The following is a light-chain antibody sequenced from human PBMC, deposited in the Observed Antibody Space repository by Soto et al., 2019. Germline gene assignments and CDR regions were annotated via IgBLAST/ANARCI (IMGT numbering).Light chain of an antibody. V-gene: IGKV1-8*01. CDR1: QDVGRY. J-gene: IGKJ1*01. CDR2: GAS. Sequence: AIRMTQSPSSLSASAGDRVAIACRASQDVGRYLAWYQQKPGQAPKLLIYGASTLQSGVPSRFSGGGSGTDFTLTISGLQSEDFATDYCQHYNNYPWTFGQGTKVDIK. CDR3: QHYNNYPWT.